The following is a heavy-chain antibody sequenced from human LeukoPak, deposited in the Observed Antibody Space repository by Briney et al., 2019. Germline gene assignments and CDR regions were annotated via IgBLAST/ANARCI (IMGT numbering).Heavy chain of an antibody. CDR1: GYTFTSYG. CDR2: ISAYNGNT. J-gene: IGHJ6*03. D-gene: IGHD5-18*01. V-gene: IGHV1-18*01. Sequence: GASVKVSCKASGYTFTSYGISWVRQAPGQGLEWMGWISAYNGNTNYAQKLQGRVTMTTDTSTSTAYMELRSLRSDDTAVYYCATVKRIQLWFYYYYYMDVWGKGTTVTISS. CDR3: ATVKRIQLWFYYYYYMDV.